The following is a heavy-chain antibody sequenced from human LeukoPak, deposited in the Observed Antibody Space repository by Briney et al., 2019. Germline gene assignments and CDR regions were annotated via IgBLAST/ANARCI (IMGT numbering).Heavy chain of an antibody. CDR1: GFTFDTYA. Sequence: GGSLRLSCAASGFTFDTYAMNWLRQAPGKGPEWVSAITGHGSTFYADSVKGRFTISRDNPKNTLSLQMNGLRAEDTAVYYCARDPSYYYDSSGYYGNDAFDIWGQGTMVTVSS. CDR3: ARDPSYYYDSSGYYGNDAFDI. J-gene: IGHJ3*02. D-gene: IGHD3-22*01. CDR2: ITGHGST. V-gene: IGHV3-23*01.